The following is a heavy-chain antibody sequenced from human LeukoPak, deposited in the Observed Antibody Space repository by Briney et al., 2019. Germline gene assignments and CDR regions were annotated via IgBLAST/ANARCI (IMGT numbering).Heavy chain of an antibody. CDR3: AKVELGIKVGAFDI. CDR1: GFTFSSYA. D-gene: IGHD7-27*01. V-gene: IGHV3-23*01. Sequence: GGSLRLSCAASGFTFSSYAMNWVRQTPGKGLEWVSAISGSGGSTYYADSVKGRFTISRDNSKNTLYLQMNSLRAEDTAVYYCAKVELGIKVGAFDIWGQGTMVTVSS. CDR2: ISGSGGST. J-gene: IGHJ3*02.